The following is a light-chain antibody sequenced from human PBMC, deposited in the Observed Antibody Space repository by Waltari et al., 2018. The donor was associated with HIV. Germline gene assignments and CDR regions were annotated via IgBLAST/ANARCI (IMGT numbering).Light chain of an antibody. V-gene: IGKV1-5*03. J-gene: IGKJ3*01. CDR3: QQYNSGTGT. CDR1: QSAGTW. Sequence: IQMTQSPSTFSASIGDRVNITCRASQSAGTWFAWYQQTAGKPTDLLSYGASTLEHGVPVRFSGTGSGTEFTLTISDLQSDDIATYFCQQYNSGTGTFGPGTKV. CDR2: GAS.